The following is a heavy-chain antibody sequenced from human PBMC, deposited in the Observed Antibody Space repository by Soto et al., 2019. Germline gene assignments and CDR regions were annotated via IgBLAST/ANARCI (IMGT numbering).Heavy chain of an antibody. V-gene: IGHV1-3*01. D-gene: IGHD1-26*01. Sequence: ASVKVSCKASGYTFTSYAINWVRQAPGQGLEWMGWINGANGNTKYSQKFQDRVTITRDTSASTAYLELSSLTSGDTAVYYCARGGSGSYSHWFDPWGQGTLVTVSS. J-gene: IGHJ5*02. CDR2: INGANGNT. CDR3: ARGGSGSYSHWFDP. CDR1: GYTFTSYA.